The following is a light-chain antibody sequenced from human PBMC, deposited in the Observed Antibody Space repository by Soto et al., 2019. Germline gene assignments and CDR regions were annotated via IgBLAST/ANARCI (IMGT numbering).Light chain of an antibody. CDR3: SSYTSSSTL. J-gene: IGLJ1*01. CDR1: SSDVGGYNY. Sequence: QSVLTHPASVSGSPGQSITISCTGTSSDVGGYNYVSWYQQHPGKAPKLMIYDVSNRPSGVSNRFSGSKSGNTASLTISGLQAEDEADYYRSSYTSSSTLFGTGTKVTVL. V-gene: IGLV2-14*01. CDR2: DVS.